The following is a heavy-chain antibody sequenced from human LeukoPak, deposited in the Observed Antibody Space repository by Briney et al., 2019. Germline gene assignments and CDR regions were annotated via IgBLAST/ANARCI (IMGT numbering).Heavy chain of an antibody. D-gene: IGHD5-12*01. V-gene: IGHV3-33*01. CDR1: GFTFSSYG. Sequence: GGSLRLSCAASGFTFSSYGMHWVRQAPGKGLEWVAVIWYDGSNKYYADSVKGRFTISRDNSNNTPYLQMNSLRAEDTAVYYCARDDSGYDSYFDYWGQGTLVTVSS. CDR2: IWYDGSNK. J-gene: IGHJ4*02. CDR3: ARDDSGYDSYFDY.